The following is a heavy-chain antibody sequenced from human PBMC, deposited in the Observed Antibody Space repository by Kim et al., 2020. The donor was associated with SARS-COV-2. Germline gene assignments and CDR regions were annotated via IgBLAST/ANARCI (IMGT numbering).Heavy chain of an antibody. CDR2: ISSSSGSI. Sequence: GGSLRLSCAASGFTFSSYSMHWVRQAPGKGLEWVSAISSSSGSIYYADSVKGRFTISRDNAKNSLYLQMNSLRAEDTAVYYCARSTVFGYDSSGYYYNWFDPWGKGTLVTVSS. CDR1: GFTFSSYS. V-gene: IGHV3-21*01. D-gene: IGHD3-22*01. CDR3: ARSTVFGYDSSGYYYNWFDP. J-gene: IGHJ5*02.